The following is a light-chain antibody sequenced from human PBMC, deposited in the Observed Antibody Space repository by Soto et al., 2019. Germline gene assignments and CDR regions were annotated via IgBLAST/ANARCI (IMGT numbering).Light chain of an antibody. CDR2: RTS. V-gene: IGKV1-12*01. Sequence: DIQMTQSPSSVSASVGDRVTITCRASQGIGNWLAWYQQRPGEAPRLLIYRTSSLQGGVPSRFSGSGSGTEFTLTISSLQPEDFASYYCQQGSSFPLTFAGGTKVDIK. CDR3: QQGSSFPLT. CDR1: QGIGNW. J-gene: IGKJ4*01.